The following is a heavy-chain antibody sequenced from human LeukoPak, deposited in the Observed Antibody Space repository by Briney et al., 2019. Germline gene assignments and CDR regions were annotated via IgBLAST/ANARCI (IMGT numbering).Heavy chain of an antibody. CDR1: GGSISSYY. CDR2: IYTSGST. D-gene: IGHD1-26*01. V-gene: IGHV4-4*07. Sequence: SETLSLTCTVSGGSISSYYWSWIRQPAGKGLEWIGRIYTSGSTNYNPSLKSRVTMSVDTSKNQFSLKLSSVTAADTAVYYCARVRSYGALPVFDYWGQGTLVTVPS. J-gene: IGHJ4*02. CDR3: ARVRSYGALPVFDY.